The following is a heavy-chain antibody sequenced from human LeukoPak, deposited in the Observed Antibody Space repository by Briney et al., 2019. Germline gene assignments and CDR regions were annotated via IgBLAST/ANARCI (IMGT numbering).Heavy chain of an antibody. CDR1: GGTFSSYA. J-gene: IGHJ5*02. CDR3: ARGWRYGDYVSDWFDP. D-gene: IGHD4-17*01. V-gene: IGHV1-69*06. CDR2: IIPIFGTA. Sequence: GASVKVSCKASGGTFSSYAISWVRQAPGQGLEWMGGIIPIFGTANYAQKFQGRVTITADKSTSTAYMELSSLRSEDTAVYYCARGWRYGDYVSDWFDPWGQGTLVTVSS.